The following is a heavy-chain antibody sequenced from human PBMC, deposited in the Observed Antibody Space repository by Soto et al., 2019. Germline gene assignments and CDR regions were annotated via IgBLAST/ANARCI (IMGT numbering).Heavy chain of an antibody. D-gene: IGHD6-19*01. CDR3: ARHPTFSGWEYYFDY. V-gene: IGHV4-39*01. CDR1: GDPVSSSNFC. CDR2: VYYSGST. J-gene: IGHJ4*02. Sequence: QLQLQESGPGLVKPSETLSLTCSVSGDPVSSSNFCWGWIRQPPGKGLEWIGSVYYSGSTYYNPSLKSRVTMSVDTSKNQFSLKLSSVTAADAAVYYCARHPTFSGWEYYFDYWGQGTLVTVSS.